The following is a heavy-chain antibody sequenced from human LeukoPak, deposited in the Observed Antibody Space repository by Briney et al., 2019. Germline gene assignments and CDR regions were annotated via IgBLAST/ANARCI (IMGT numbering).Heavy chain of an antibody. D-gene: IGHD2-2*01. Sequence: GGSLRLSCAASGFTLRSYDMSWVRQAPGKGLVWVAATSGSGVNSYYADSVRGRFTISRDNSKNTLYLQMNSLRAEDTAVYYRARMRGELVVAAAIFDAMGVWGQGTTVTVSS. V-gene: IGHV3-23*01. CDR2: TSGSGVNS. CDR1: GFTLRSYD. J-gene: IGHJ6*01. CDR3: ARMRGELVVAAAIFDAMGV.